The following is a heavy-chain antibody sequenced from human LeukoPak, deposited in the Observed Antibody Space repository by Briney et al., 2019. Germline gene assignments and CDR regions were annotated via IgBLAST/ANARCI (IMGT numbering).Heavy chain of an antibody. D-gene: IGHD6-19*01. CDR2: ISAHNGNT. CDR1: GYTFTSYG. Sequence: ASVKVSCKASGYTFTSYGISWVRQAPGQGLEWMGWISAHNGNTNYAQKLQGRVTMTTDTSTSTAYMELRSLRSDDTAVYYCARVGGSYSSGWYRWFDPWGQGTLVTVSS. V-gene: IGHV1-18*01. J-gene: IGHJ5*02. CDR3: ARVGGSYSSGWYRWFDP.